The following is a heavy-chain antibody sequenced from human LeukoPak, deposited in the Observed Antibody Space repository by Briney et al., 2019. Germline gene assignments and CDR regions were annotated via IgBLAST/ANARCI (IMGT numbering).Heavy chain of an antibody. CDR1: GYSISSGYY. V-gene: IGHV4-38-2*02. CDR3: ARDRDSIVVVFDY. Sequence: SETLSLTCTVSGYSISSGYYWGWIRQPPGKGLEWIGSIYHSGSTYYNPSLKSRVTISVDTSKNQFSLKLSSVTAADTAVYYCARDRDSIVVVFDYWGQGTLVTVSS. J-gene: IGHJ4*02. D-gene: IGHD3-22*01. CDR2: IYHSGST.